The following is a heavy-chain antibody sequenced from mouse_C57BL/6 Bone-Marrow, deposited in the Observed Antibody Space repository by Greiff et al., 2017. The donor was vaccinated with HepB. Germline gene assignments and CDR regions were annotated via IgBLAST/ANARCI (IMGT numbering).Heavy chain of an antibody. CDR3: ASYGDDGYFGV. V-gene: IGHV1-22*01. Sequence: VQLQQSGPELVKPGASVKMSCKASGYTFTDYNMHWVKQSHGKSLEWIGYINPNNGGTSYNQKFKGKATLTVNKSSSTAYMELSSLTSEDSAVYYCASYGDDGYFGVWGRGTTVTVSS. CDR2: INPNNGGT. D-gene: IGHD2-2*01. J-gene: IGHJ1*03. CDR1: GYTFTDYN.